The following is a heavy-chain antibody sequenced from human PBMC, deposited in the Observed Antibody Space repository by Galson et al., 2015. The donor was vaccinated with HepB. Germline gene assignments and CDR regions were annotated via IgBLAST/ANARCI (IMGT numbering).Heavy chain of an antibody. J-gene: IGHJ4*02. V-gene: IGHV1-46*01. CDR2: INPSGGST. Sequence: SVKVSCKASGYTFTSYYMHWVRQAPGQGLEWMGIINPSGGSTSYAQKFQGRVTMTRDTSTSTVYMELSSLRSEDTAVYYCAREDSLGSRSPLASFDEAVAGTGGDYWGQGTLVTVSS. CDR1: GYTFTSYY. CDR3: AREDSLGSRSPLASFDEAVAGTGGDY. D-gene: IGHD6-19*01.